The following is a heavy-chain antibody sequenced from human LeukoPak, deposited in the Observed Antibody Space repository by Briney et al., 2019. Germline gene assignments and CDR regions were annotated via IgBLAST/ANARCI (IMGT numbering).Heavy chain of an antibody. Sequence: GGSLRLSCAASGFTFSNAYMTWVRHVPGKGLEWVARIKSKTDGGTTDYAAPVKGRFTISRDDSKNTLYLQMNSLKTEDTAVYYCTTDTRRDSTSYYFDSWGQGTLVTVSS. CDR3: TTDTRRDSTSYYFDS. J-gene: IGHJ4*02. D-gene: IGHD3-22*01. CDR2: IKSKTDGGTT. V-gene: IGHV3-15*01. CDR1: GFTFSNAY.